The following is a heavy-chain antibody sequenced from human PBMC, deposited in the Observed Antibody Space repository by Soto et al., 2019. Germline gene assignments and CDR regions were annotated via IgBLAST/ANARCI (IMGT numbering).Heavy chain of an antibody. D-gene: IGHD3-10*01. CDR1: GCSISSGGYY. V-gene: IGHV4-31*03. CDR3: ARDKRITMVRGVIFQNAFDI. J-gene: IGHJ3*02. Sequence: TXETLSLTCTVSGCSISSGGYYWSWIRQHPGKGLEWIGYIYYSGSTYYNPSLKSRVTISVDTSKNQFSLKLSSVTAADTAVYYCARDKRITMVRGVIFQNAFDIWGQGTMVTVSS. CDR2: IYYSGST.